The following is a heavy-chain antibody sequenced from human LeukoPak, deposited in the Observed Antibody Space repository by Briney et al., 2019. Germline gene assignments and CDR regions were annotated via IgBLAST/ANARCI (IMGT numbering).Heavy chain of an antibody. CDR3: ARDLGIAAAGSYYYYGIDV. CDR1: GFTFSSYA. CDR2: ISFDGSNE. J-gene: IGHJ6*02. V-gene: IGHV3-30-3*01. D-gene: IGHD6-13*01. Sequence: PGGSLRLSCAASGFTFSSYAMHWVRQAPGKGLEWVAVISFDGSNEYYTDSVKGRFTISRDNSKNTPYLQMNSLRAEDTAVYYCARDLGIAAAGSYYYYGIDVWGQGTTVTVSS.